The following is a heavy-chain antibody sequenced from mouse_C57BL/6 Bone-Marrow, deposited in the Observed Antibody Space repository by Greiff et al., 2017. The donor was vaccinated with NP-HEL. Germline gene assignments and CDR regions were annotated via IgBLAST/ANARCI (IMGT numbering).Heavy chain of an antibody. CDR3: AREEWLRRGAWFAY. CDR1: GYTFTSYW. D-gene: IGHD2-2*01. CDR2: IDPNSGGT. Sequence: QVQLKQPGAELVKPGASVKLSCKASGYTFTSYWMHWVKQRPGRGLEWIGRIDPNSGGTKYNEKFKSKATLTVDKPSSPAYMQLSSLTSEDSAVYYCAREEWLRRGAWFAYWGQGTLVTVSA. V-gene: IGHV1-72*01. J-gene: IGHJ3*01.